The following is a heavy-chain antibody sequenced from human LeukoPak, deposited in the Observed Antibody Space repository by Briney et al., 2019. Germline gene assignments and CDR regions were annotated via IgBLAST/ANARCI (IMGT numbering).Heavy chain of an antibody. CDR1: GGSFSGYY. CDR2: INHSGST. V-gene: IGHV4-34*01. J-gene: IGHJ5*02. Sequence: SETLSLTCAVYGGSFSGYYWSWIRQPPGKGLEWIGEINHSGSTNYNPSLKSRVTISVDTSKNQFSLKLSSVTAADTAVYYCARERWLLDSSENWFDPWGQGTLVTVSS. D-gene: IGHD3-22*01. CDR3: ARERWLLDSSENWFDP.